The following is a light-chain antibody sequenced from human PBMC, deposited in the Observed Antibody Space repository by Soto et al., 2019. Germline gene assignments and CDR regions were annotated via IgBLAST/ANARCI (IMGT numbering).Light chain of an antibody. CDR3: TSYTAFSTDIL. CDR1: SSDVGNYNF. Sequence: QSALTQPVSVSGSPGQSITISCTGTSSDVGNYNFVSWYQHHAGTAPKLIIYQVTNRPSGVSDRFSGSKSGDTASLTISGLQAEDEADYYCTSYTAFSTDILFGGGTKVTVL. CDR2: QVT. J-gene: IGLJ2*01. V-gene: IGLV2-14*01.